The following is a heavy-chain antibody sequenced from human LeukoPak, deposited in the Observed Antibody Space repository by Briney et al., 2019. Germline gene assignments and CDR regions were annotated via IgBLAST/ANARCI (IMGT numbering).Heavy chain of an antibody. D-gene: IGHD6-13*01. CDR1: GGSISSYY. Sequence: PSETLSLTCTVSGGSISSYYWSWIRQPPGKGLEWIGYIYYSGSTNYNPSLKSRVTISVDTSKNQFSLKLSSVTAADTAVYYCARRGTAAGTKTYYFDYWGQGTLVTVSS. V-gene: IGHV4-59*01. J-gene: IGHJ4*02. CDR2: IYYSGST. CDR3: ARRGTAAGTKTYYFDY.